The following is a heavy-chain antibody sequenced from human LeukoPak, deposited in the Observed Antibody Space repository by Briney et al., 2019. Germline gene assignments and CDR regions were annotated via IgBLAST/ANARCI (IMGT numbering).Heavy chain of an antibody. Sequence: PGGSLRLSCAASGFTFSDYYMSWVRQAPGKGLEWVSVIYSGGSTYYSDSVKGRFTISRDNSKNTLYLQMNSLRAEDTAVYYCARGLGGSGSRKYAFDIWGQGTMVTVSS. V-gene: IGHV3-53*01. D-gene: IGHD3-10*01. CDR3: ARGLGGSGSRKYAFDI. CDR1: GFTFSDYY. J-gene: IGHJ3*02. CDR2: IYSGGST.